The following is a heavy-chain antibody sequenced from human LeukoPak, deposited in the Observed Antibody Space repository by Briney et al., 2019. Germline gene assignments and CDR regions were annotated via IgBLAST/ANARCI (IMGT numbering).Heavy chain of an antibody. CDR1: GFTFSSYS. Sequence: GGSLRLSCAASGFTFSSYSMNWVRQAPGKGLEWVALISYDGSRKYHADSVEGRFTVSRDNSKNTLYLQMNSLRVEDTAVYYYAREPGEGGYVPDYWGQGTLVTVSS. J-gene: IGHJ4*02. D-gene: IGHD5-12*01. CDR3: AREPGEGGYVPDY. CDR2: ISYDGSRK. V-gene: IGHV3-30*03.